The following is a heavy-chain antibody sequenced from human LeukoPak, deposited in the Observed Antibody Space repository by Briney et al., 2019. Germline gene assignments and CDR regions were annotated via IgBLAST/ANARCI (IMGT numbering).Heavy chain of an antibody. CDR3: TRESLFDNSSPH. V-gene: IGHV4-39*07. D-gene: IGHD6-6*01. Sequence: PSETLSLTCTVSGGSISSSSYYWGWIRQPPGKGLEWIGSIYYSGSTYYNPSLKSRVTISVDTSKNQFSLKLSSVTAADTAVYYCTRESLFDNSSPHWGQGTLVTVSS. J-gene: IGHJ4*02. CDR1: GGSISSSSYY. CDR2: IYYSGST.